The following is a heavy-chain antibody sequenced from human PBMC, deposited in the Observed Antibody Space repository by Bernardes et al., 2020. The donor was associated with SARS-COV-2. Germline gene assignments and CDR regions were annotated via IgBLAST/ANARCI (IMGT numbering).Heavy chain of an antibody. CDR1: GFTFSSCW. D-gene: IGHD6-13*01. CDR3: ARDRGNNSHWSGGDFGI. Sequence: GGSLRLSCAASGFTFSSCWMSWVRQAPGKGLEWVANIKHDGSEKYYVDSVKGRFTISRDNTKNSLWLQMNSLRVEDTAVYYCARDRGNNSHWSGGDFGIWGQGTMVTVSS. CDR2: IKHDGSEK. V-gene: IGHV3-7*01. J-gene: IGHJ3*02.